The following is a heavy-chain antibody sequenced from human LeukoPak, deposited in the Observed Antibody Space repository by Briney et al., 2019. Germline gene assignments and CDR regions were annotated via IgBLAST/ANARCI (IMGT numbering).Heavy chain of an antibody. CDR3: AELGITMIGGV. D-gene: IGHD3-10*02. Sequence: GGSLRLSCAASGFTFSSYEMNWVRQAPGKVREGVSYISSSGSTIYYADSVKGRFTISRDNAKNSLYLQMNSLRAEDTAVYYCAELGITMIGGVWGKGTTVTISS. CDR1: GFTFSSYE. J-gene: IGHJ6*04. V-gene: IGHV3-48*03. CDR2: ISSSGSTI.